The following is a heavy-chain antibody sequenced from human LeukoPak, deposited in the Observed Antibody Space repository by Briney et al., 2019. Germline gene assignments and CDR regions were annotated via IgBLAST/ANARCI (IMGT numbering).Heavy chain of an antibody. J-gene: IGHJ5*02. D-gene: IGHD3-10*01. CDR3: ARGSYYYGSGSPSWFGP. CDR1: GGSISSSSYY. Sequence: PSETLSLTCTVSGGSISSSSYYWGWIRQPPGKGLEWIGSIYYSGSTYYNPSLKSRVTISVDTSKNQFSLKLSSVTAADTAVYYCARGSYYYGSGSPSWFGPWGQGTLVTVSS. CDR2: IYYSGST. V-gene: IGHV4-39*01.